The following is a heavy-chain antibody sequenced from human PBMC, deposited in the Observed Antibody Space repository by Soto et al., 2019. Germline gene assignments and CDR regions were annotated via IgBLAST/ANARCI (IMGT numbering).Heavy chain of an antibody. J-gene: IGHJ6*03. CDR1: GYTFTSYG. V-gene: IGHV1-18*01. Sequence: GASVQVSCKASGYTFTSYGISWVRQAPGQGLEGMGWISAYNGNTNYAQKLQGRVTMTTDTSTSTAYMELRSLRSDDTAVYYSAREVVVPAAIYMDVWGKGTTVTVSS. CDR3: AREVVVPAAIYMDV. D-gene: IGHD2-2*02. CDR2: ISAYNGNT.